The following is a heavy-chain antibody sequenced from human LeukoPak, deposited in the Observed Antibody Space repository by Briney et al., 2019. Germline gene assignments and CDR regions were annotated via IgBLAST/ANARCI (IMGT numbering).Heavy chain of an antibody. CDR2: IYNSGST. V-gene: IGHV4-4*07. D-gene: IGHD3-22*01. Sequence: SETLSLTCTVSGGSISSYYWSWIRQPAGKGLEWIGRIYNSGSTNYNPSLKSRVTMSVDTSKNQFSLKLSSVTAADTAVYYYPGDGPTMIDYPGDLDPWGQRTMVTVSS. J-gene: IGHJ5*02. CDR3: PGDGPTMIDYPGDLDP. CDR1: GGSISSYY.